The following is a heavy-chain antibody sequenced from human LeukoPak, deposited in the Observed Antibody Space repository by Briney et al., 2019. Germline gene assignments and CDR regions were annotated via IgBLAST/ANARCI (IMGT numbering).Heavy chain of an antibody. D-gene: IGHD3-10*01. CDR2: IYYSGST. J-gene: IGHJ4*02. Sequence: SETLSLTCTVSGGXISSYYWSWIRQPPGKGLEWIGHIYYSGSTNYNPSLKSRVTISVDTSKNQFSLKLSSVTAADTAVYYCASNYYGSGSLDYWGQGNLVTVSS. CDR3: ASNYYGSGSLDY. CDR1: GGXISSYY. V-gene: IGHV4-59*08.